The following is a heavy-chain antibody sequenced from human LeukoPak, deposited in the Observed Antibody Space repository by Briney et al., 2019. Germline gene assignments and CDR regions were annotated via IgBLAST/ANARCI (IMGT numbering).Heavy chain of an antibody. V-gene: IGHV4-34*01. CDR3: ARQTRYCSSTSCSDLHYYYNYYIDV. CDR2: INHSGST. D-gene: IGHD2-2*01. CDR1: GGSFSGYY. J-gene: IGHJ6*03. Sequence: SETLSLTCAVYGGSFSGYYWSWIRQPPGKGLEWIGEINHSGSTNYNPSLKSRITISVDTSKNQFSLKVSSVTAADTAVYYCARQTRYCSSTSCSDLHYYYNYYIDVWGKGTTVTISS.